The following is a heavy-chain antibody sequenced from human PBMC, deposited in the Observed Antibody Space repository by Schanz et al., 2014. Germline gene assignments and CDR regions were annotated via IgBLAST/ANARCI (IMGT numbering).Heavy chain of an antibody. CDR3: ARPPHGSSGYYPFDY. V-gene: IGHV3-23*04. CDR1: GFSFSSYA. J-gene: IGHJ4*02. Sequence: VQLVDSGGGLVKPGGSLRLSCTASGFSFSSYAMGWVRQARGKGLEWVSAMNESHSTIYYADSVRGRFTISRDNAENTLFLQMNSLRAEDTAVYYCARPPHGSSGYYPFDYWGQGTLVTVSS. D-gene: IGHD3-22*01. CDR2: MNESHSTI.